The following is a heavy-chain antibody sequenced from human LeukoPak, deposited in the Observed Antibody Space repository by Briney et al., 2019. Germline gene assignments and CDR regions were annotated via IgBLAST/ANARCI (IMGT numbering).Heavy chain of an antibody. D-gene: IGHD5-24*01. V-gene: IGHV3-43*02. CDR2: ISGDAGST. CDR1: GFTFDDYA. CDR3: AKDRRHGYNYNYFDY. Sequence: GGSLRLSCAASGFTFDDYAMHRVRHAPGKGLEWVSLISGDAGSTYYADSVKGRFTISRDNSKNSLYLQMNSLRTEDTALYYCAKDRRHGYNYNYFDYWGQGTLVTVSS. J-gene: IGHJ4*02.